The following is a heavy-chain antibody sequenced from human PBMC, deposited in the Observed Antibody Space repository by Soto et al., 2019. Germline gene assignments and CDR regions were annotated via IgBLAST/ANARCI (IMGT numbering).Heavy chain of an antibody. D-gene: IGHD2-8*02. CDR3: ARTEVLRSNWFDP. Sequence: LSLTCTVSGGSISSGDYYWSWIRQPPGKGLEWIGYIYYSGSTYYNPSLKSRVTISVDTSKNQFSLKLSPVTAADTAVYYCARTEVLRSNWFDPWGQGTLVTVSS. CDR2: IYYSGST. J-gene: IGHJ5*02. CDR1: GGSISSGDYY. V-gene: IGHV4-30-4*01.